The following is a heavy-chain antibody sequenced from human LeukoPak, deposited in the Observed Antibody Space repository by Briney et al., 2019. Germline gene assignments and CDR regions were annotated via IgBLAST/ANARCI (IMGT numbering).Heavy chain of an antibody. CDR1: GFTFSSYA. D-gene: IGHD3-22*01. V-gene: IGHV3-23*01. CDR3: AKDPSTYYYDSSGYSSNAEYFQH. Sequence: GGSLRLSCAASGFTFSSYAMSWVRQAPGKGLEWVSAISGSGGSTYYADSVKGRFTISRDNSKNTLYLQMNSLRAEDTAVYYCAKDPSTYYYDSSGYSSNAEYFQHWGQGTLVTVSS. CDR2: ISGSGGST. J-gene: IGHJ1*01.